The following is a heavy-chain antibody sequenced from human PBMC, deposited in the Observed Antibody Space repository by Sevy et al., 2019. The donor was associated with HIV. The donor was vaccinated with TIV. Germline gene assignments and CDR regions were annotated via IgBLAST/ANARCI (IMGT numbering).Heavy chain of an antibody. CDR3: ARAGSGYFMFDY. V-gene: IGHV4-59*01. CDR2: IYYSGIT. J-gene: IGHJ4*02. D-gene: IGHD3-3*01. Sequence: SETLSLSCTVSAGTLTSYYWSWIRQSPGKGLEWIGCIYYSGITNYNPALKSRVTISIDTSRKQFSLNLNSVTAADTAVYYCARAGSGYFMFDYWGQGALVTVS. CDR1: AGTLTSYY.